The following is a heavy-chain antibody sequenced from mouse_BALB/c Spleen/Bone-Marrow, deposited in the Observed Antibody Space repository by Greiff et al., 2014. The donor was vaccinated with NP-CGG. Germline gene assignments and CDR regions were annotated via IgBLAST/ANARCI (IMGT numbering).Heavy chain of an antibody. J-gene: IGHJ1*01. CDR1: GFTFSSFG. CDR2: ISSGSTAI. V-gene: IGHV5-17*02. CDR3: ARGGNWDDFDV. Sequence: VQLQQSGGGLVQPGGSRKLSCAASGFTFSSFGMHWVRQAPEKGLEWVAYISSGSTAICYADTAKGRFTISRDNPKNTLFLQMTSLRSEDTAMYYCARGGNWDDFDVWGAGTTVTVSS. D-gene: IGHD4-1*01.